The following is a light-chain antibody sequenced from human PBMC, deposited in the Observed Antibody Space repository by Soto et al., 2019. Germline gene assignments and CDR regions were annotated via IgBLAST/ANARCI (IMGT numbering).Light chain of an antibody. Sequence: QSALTQPPSVSGAPGQRVTISCTGSSSNIGAGHDVHWYQQLPGTAPKLLIYGNGNRPSGVPERFSGSKSGTSASLAITGLQAEDEADYYCQSYDSSLSGYVFGTGTKVTVL. CDR3: QSYDSSLSGYV. V-gene: IGLV1-40*01. J-gene: IGLJ1*01. CDR2: GNG. CDR1: SSNIGAGHD.